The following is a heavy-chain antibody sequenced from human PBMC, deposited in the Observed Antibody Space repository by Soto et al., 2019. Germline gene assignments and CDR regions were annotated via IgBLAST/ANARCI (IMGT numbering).Heavy chain of an antibody. J-gene: IGHJ5*01. CDR2: VNQDGSEK. Sequence: EVQLVESGGGLVQPGGSLRLSCAASGFTFNTYWMTWVRQAPGKGLEWVANVNQDGSEKYYLDSVKGRFTISRDNANNSXXLQMNSLRPEDTAVFYCVRDLNKEGAVAGRGWFDSWGQGTLVTVSS. V-gene: IGHV3-7*04. CDR3: VRDLNKEGAVAGRGWFDS. D-gene: IGHD6-19*01. CDR1: GFTFNTYW.